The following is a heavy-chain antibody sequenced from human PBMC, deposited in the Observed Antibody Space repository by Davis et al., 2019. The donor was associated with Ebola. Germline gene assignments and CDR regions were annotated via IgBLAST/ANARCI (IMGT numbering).Heavy chain of an antibody. V-gene: IGHV3-48*02. CDR3: ARAESSYSSGWYDYYYGMDV. J-gene: IGHJ6*02. CDR1: GFTFSSYS. CDR2: ISSSSSTI. Sequence: GGSLRFSCAASGFTFSSYSMNWVRQAPGKGLEWVSYISSSSSTIYYADSVKGRFTISRDNAKNSLYLQMNSLRDEDTAVYYCARAESSYSSGWYDYYYGMDVWGQGTTVTVSS. D-gene: IGHD6-19*01.